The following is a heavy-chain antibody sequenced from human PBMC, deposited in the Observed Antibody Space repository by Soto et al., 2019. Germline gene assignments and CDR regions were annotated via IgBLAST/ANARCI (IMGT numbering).Heavy chain of an antibody. J-gene: IGHJ4*02. CDR1: GFTFSVYS. V-gene: IGHV3-48*02. D-gene: IGHD6-19*01. Sequence: EVQLVESGGDLVQREGSLRLSCVASGFTFSVYSMNWVRQAPGKGLEWFSYITSDTKTIKYADSVKGRFTISRDNAKNSVYLQMNSLRDEDTGVYYCARSVEGHFDYWGQGTVVTVSS. CDR2: ITSDTKTI. CDR3: ARSVEGHFDY.